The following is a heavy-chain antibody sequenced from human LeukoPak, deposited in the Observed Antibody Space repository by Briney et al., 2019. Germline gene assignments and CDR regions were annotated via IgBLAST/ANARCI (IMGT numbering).Heavy chain of an antibody. V-gene: IGHV3-53*05. CDR3: ARVAWPYGSGSYYREYFDY. CDR2: IYSGGST. CDR1: GFTVSSNY. J-gene: IGHJ4*02. D-gene: IGHD3-10*01. Sequence: GGSLRLSCAASGFTVSSNYMSWVRQAPGKGLEWVSIIYSGGSTFYADSVKGRFTISRDNSKNTLYLQMNSLRAEDTAVYYCARVAWPYGSGSYYREYFDYWGQGTLVTVSS.